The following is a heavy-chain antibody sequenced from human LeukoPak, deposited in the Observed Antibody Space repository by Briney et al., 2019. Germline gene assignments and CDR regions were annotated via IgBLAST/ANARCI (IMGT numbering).Heavy chain of an antibody. Sequence: SVKVSCKASGYTFTSYGISWVRQAPGQGLEWMGWISAYNGKTNYAQKLQGRVTMTTDTSTSTAYMELRSLRSDDTAVYYCARVRNQQQLVVRASWFDPWGQGTLVTVSS. V-gene: IGHV1-18*04. CDR3: ARVRNQQQLVVRASWFDP. D-gene: IGHD6-13*01. CDR1: GYTFTSYG. J-gene: IGHJ5*02. CDR2: ISAYNGKT.